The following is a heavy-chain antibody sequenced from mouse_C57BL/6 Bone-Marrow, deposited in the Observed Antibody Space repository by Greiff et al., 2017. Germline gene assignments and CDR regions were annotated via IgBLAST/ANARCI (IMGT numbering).Heavy chain of an antibody. Sequence: VQLQQSGPVLVKPGASVKMSCKASGYTFTDYYMNWVKQSHGKSLEWIGVINPYNGGTSYNQKFKGKATLTVDKSSSTAYMELNSLTSEDSAVYYCARPLITTVVDVWGTGTTVTV. CDR3: ARPLITTVVDV. J-gene: IGHJ1*03. D-gene: IGHD1-1*01. V-gene: IGHV1-19*01. CDR1: GYTFTDYY. CDR2: INPYNGGT.